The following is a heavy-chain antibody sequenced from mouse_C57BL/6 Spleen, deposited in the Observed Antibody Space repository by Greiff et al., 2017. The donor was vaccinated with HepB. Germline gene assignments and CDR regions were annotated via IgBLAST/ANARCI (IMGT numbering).Heavy chain of an antibody. V-gene: IGHV5-9*04. Sequence: EVQLQQSGGGLVKPGGSLKLSCAASGFTFSSYTMSWVRQTPEKRLEWVATISGGGGNTYYPDSVKGRFTISRDNAKNTLYLQMSSLRSEDTALYYCASDGSYYSNYEGYFDYWGQGTTLTVSS. CDR1: GFTFSSYT. D-gene: IGHD2-5*01. J-gene: IGHJ2*01. CDR2: ISGGGGNT. CDR3: ASDGSYYSNYEGYFDY.